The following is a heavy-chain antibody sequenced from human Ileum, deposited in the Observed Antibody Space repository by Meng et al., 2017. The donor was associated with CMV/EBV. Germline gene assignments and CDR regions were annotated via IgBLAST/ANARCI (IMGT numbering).Heavy chain of an antibody. D-gene: IGHD4-11*01. V-gene: IGHV4-39*07. J-gene: IGHJ5*02. CDR1: GGSSSSSSYD. Sequence: QRPRQELGPSLVKPSGTPSLTCTVSGGSSSSSSYDWGWIRQPPGKRLEWIGSIYYRGTTYYNPSLKSRVTMSIDTSTNQFSLNLRSVTAADTAVYYCVRDKDNNYLLDWFDPWGQGTLVTVSS. CDR2: IYYRGTT. CDR3: VRDKDNNYLLDWFDP.